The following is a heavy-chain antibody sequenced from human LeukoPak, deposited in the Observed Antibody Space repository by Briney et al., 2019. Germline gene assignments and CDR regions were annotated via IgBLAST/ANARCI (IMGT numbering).Heavy chain of an antibody. V-gene: IGHV3-21*04. D-gene: IGHD3-9*01. CDR3: AKWGDFDVLTGYYVPDF. J-gene: IGHJ4*02. CDR2: ISSSSSYI. CDR1: GFTFSSYS. Sequence: GGSLRLSCAASGFTFSSYSMNWVRQAPGKGLEWVSSISSSSSYIYYADSVKGRFTISRDNAKNSLYLQMNSLGDEDTAVYYCAKWGDFDVLTGYYVPDFWGQGTLVTVSS.